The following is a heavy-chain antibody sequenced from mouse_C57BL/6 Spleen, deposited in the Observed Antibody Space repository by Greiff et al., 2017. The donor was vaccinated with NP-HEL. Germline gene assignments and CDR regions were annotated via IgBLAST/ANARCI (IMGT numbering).Heavy chain of an antibody. V-gene: IGHV1-15*01. CDR2: IDPETGGT. Sequence: VQLVESGAELVRPGASVTLSCKASGYTFTDYEMHWVKQTPVHGLEWIGAIDPETGGTAYNQKFKGKAILTADKSSSTAYMELRSLTSEDSAVYYCTRPPRGSSYFDYWGQGTTLTVSS. D-gene: IGHD1-1*01. CDR1: GYTFTDYE. J-gene: IGHJ2*01. CDR3: TRPPRGSSYFDY.